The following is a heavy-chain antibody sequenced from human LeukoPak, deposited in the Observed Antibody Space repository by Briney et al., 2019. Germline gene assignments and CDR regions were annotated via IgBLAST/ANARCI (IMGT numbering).Heavy chain of an antibody. CDR3: AIYLAAGDYYYYYMDV. J-gene: IGHJ6*03. V-gene: IGHV4-39*01. Sequence: KPSETLSLTCTVSGGSISSSSYYWGWIRQPPGKGLEWIGSTYYSGSTYYNPSLKSRVTISVDTSKNQFSLKLSSVTAADTAVYYCAIYLAAGDYYYYYMDVWGKGTTVTVSS. CDR1: GGSISSSSYY. CDR2: TYYSGST. D-gene: IGHD6-13*01.